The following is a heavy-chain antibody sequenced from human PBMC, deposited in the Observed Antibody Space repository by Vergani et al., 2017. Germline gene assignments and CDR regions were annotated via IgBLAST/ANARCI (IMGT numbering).Heavy chain of an antibody. D-gene: IGHD2-15*01. J-gene: IGHJ5*02. CDR3: TRHWAVVAANNWFDP. CDR1: GYSISSGYY. Sequence: QVQLQESGPGLVKPSETLSLTCAVSGYSISSGYYWGWIRQPAGKGLEWIGRIHASGTKNYNPSLRSRVTLSVDTSKNQLSLKMISMTAADTAVYYCTRHWAVVAANNWFDPWGQGTLVTVSS. V-gene: IGHV4-38-2*01. CDR2: IHASGTK.